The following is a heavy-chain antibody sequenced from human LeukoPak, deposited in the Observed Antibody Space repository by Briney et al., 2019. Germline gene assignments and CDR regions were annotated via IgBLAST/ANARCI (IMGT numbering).Heavy chain of an antibody. D-gene: IGHD2-15*01. Sequence: SETLSLTCTVSGGSISSYYWSWIRQPTGKGLEWIGYIYYSGSTNYNPSLKSRVTISVDTSKNQFSLKLSSVTAADTAVYYCARGGTRYCSGGSCYFRWFDPWGQGTLVTVSS. CDR2: IYYSGST. CDR1: GGSISSYY. CDR3: ARGGTRYCSGGSCYFRWFDP. V-gene: IGHV4-59*12. J-gene: IGHJ5*02.